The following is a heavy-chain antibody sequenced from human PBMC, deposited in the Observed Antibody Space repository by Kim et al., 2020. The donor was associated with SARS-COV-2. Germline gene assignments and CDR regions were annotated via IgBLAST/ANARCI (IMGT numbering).Heavy chain of an antibody. CDR3: AKDMRSSWSGYIPPYYYYGLAV. J-gene: IGHJ6*02. D-gene: IGHD3-3*01. CDR2: ISWNSGSI. V-gene: IGHV3-9*01. Sequence: GGSLRLSCAASGFTFDDYAIHWVRQAPGKGLEWVSGISWNSGSIGYADSVKGRFTISRDNAKNSLYLQMNSLRAEDTALYYCAKDMRSSWSGYIPPYYYYGLAVWGQGTTVTVSS. CDR1: GFTFDDYA.